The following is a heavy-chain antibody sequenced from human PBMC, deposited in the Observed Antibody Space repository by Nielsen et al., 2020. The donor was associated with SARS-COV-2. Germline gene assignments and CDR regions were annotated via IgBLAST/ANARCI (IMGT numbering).Heavy chain of an antibody. J-gene: IGHJ5*02. CDR2: IWYDGSNK. CDR1: GFTFSSYG. CDR3: ARNFYGSGSYPFDP. V-gene: IGHV3-33*01. Sequence: GGSLRLSCAASGFTFSSYGMHWVRQAPGKGLEWVAVIWYDGSNKYYADSVKGRFTISRDNSKNTLYLQMNSLRAEDTAVYYCARNFYGSGSYPFDPWGQGTLVTVSS. D-gene: IGHD3-10*01.